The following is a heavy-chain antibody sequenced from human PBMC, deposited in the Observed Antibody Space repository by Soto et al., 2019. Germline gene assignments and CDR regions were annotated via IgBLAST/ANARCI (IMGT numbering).Heavy chain of an antibody. Sequence: ASVKVSCKASGYTFTSYGISWVRQAPGQGLEWMGWISAYNGNTNYAQKLQGRVTMTTDTSASTAYMELRSLRSDDTAVYYCARDCSRQKRAAAEPYDYWGQGTLVTVSS. V-gene: IGHV1-18*01. CDR3: ARDCSRQKRAAAEPYDY. D-gene: IGHD6-13*01. J-gene: IGHJ4*02. CDR2: ISAYNGNT. CDR1: GYTFTSYG.